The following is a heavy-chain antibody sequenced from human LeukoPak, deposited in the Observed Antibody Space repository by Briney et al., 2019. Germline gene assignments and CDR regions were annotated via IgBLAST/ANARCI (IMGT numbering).Heavy chain of an antibody. J-gene: IGHJ4*02. Sequence: PSETLSLTCAVYGGSFSGYYWSWIRQPPGKGLEWIGEINHSGSTNYNPSLKSRVTTSVDTSKNQFSLKLSSVTAADTAVYYCARRAEGYCSGGSCYGYYFDYWGQGTLVTVSS. CDR1: GGSFSGYY. V-gene: IGHV4-34*01. CDR2: INHSGST. CDR3: ARRAEGYCSGGSCYGYYFDY. D-gene: IGHD2-15*01.